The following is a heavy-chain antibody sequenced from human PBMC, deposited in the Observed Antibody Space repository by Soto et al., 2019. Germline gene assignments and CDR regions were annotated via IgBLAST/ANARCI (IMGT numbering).Heavy chain of an antibody. CDR2: IYDGSNK. Sequence: QVQRVESGGGVVQPGRSLRLSCAASGFTFSSYGMHWVRQAPGKGLEWVAVIYDGSNKYYADSVKGRFTLSRDNSKNTLYLPMKRLRAEDTAVYYCATELWSGPMDVWGQGTPVTVSS. CDR3: ATELWSGPMDV. J-gene: IGHJ6*02. V-gene: IGHV3-30*03. D-gene: IGHD3-3*01. CDR1: GFTFSSYG.